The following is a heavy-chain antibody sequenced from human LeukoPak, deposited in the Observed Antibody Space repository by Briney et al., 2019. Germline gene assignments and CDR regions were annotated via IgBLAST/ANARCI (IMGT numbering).Heavy chain of an antibody. CDR1: RYTLTTYY. J-gene: IGHJ4*02. CDR2: INHSGGRS. V-gene: IGHV1-46*01. D-gene: IGHD3-10*01. CDR3: AGAPYNEYYCGTGSSEDFDY. Sequence: APLKASCKPSRYTLTTYYMHWVRQAPSHRREWRGIINHSGGRSSYEQKFQGRVTMTRDTSSSTAYMELSSLRSEDTAVYYCAGAPYNEYYCGTGSSEDFDYWGQGTLVTVSS.